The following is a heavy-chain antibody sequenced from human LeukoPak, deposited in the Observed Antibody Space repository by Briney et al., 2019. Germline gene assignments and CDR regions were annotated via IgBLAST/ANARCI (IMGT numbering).Heavy chain of an antibody. CDR3: ARLGDVDSLDY. CDR2: ISYSGTT. J-gene: IGHJ4*02. V-gene: IGHV4-39*01. D-gene: IGHD3-3*01. Sequence: PSETLSLTCTVSGGSLSSSAYYWGWIRQPPGRGLEWIGSISYSGTTYYNPSLKSRVTISVDTSNNQFSLKVSSVIAADTAVYYCARLGDVDSLDYWGQGTLVTVSS. CDR1: GGSLSSSAYY.